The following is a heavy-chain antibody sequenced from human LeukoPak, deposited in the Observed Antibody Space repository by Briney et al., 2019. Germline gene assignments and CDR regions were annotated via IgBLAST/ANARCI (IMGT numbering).Heavy chain of an antibody. J-gene: IGHJ4*02. CDR1: GYIFTGYY. V-gene: IGHV1-2*02. Sequence: ASVKLSCTASGYIFTGYYMHWVRQAPGQGLEWMGWINPNSGGTNSAQKFQGRVTMTRDTSISTAYMELSRLTSDDTAVYYCARHPYSGSYHFDYWGQGTLVTVSS. CDR3: ARHPYSGSYHFDY. D-gene: IGHD1-26*01. CDR2: INPNSGGT.